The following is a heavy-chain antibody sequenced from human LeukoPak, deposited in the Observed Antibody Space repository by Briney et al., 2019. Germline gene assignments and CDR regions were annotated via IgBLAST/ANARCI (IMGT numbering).Heavy chain of an antibody. Sequence: GGSLRLSCAASGFTFSSYGMHWVRQAPGKGLEWVSSISSSSSYIYYADSVKGRFTISRDNAKNSLYLQMNSLRAEDTAVYYCARGSPSRDIVIVPAAIGNRKTGDYFDYWGQGTLVTVSS. CDR3: ARGSPSRDIVIVPAAIGNRKTGDYFDY. V-gene: IGHV3-21*01. J-gene: IGHJ4*02. CDR1: GFTFSSYG. CDR2: ISSSSSYI. D-gene: IGHD2-2*01.